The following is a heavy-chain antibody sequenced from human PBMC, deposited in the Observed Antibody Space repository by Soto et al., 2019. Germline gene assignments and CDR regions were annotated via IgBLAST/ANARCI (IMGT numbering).Heavy chain of an antibody. CDR3: ARGSPDTAMVISFDY. CDR1: GFTVSSNY. J-gene: IGHJ4*02. V-gene: IGHV3-66*01. D-gene: IGHD5-18*01. CDR2: IYSGGST. Sequence: GSLRLSCAASGFTVSSNYMSWVRQAPGKGLEWVSVIYSGGSTYYADSVKGRFTISRDNSKNTLYLQMNSLRAEDTAVYYCARGSPDTAMVISFDYWGQGTLVTVSS.